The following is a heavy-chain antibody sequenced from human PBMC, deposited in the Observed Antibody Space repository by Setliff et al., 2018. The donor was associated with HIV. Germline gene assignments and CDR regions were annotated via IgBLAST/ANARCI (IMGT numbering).Heavy chain of an antibody. V-gene: IGHV3-NL1*01. D-gene: IGHD3-3*01. CDR2: IHSDGSLT. CDR3: ARAFGYYDFWSGYSGDEFDI. Sequence: GGSLRLSCTTSGFTFSDYEFNWVRQTPHKGLVWVSRIHSDGSLTNYADSVKGRFTISRENSKNTLYLQMNSLRPEDTAVYYCARAFGYYDFWSGYSGDEFDIWGQGTTVTVSS. CDR1: GFTFSDYE. J-gene: IGHJ3*02.